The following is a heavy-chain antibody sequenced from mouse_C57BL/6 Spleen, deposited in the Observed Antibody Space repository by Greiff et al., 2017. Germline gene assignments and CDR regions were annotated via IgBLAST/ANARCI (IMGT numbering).Heavy chain of an antibody. Sequence: DVQLQESGPELVKPGASVKMSCKASGYTFTDYNMHWVKQSHGKSLEWIGYINPNNGGTSYNQKFKGKATLTVNKSSSTAYMELRSLTSEDSAVYYCAYGNYLRSWFAYWGQGTLVTVSA. CDR2: INPNNGGT. CDR3: AYGNYLRSWFAY. J-gene: IGHJ3*01. D-gene: IGHD2-1*01. CDR1: GYTFTDYN. V-gene: IGHV1-22*01.